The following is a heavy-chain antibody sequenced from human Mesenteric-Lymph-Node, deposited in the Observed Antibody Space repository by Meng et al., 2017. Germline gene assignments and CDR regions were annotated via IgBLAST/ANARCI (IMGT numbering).Heavy chain of an antibody. CDR3: AKRGSYWYFDL. D-gene: IGHD1-26*01. Sequence: SETLSLTCAVYGGSFSGYYWSWIRQPPGKGLEWIGEINHSGSTNYNPSLKSRVTISVDTSKNQFSLRLSSVTAADTAVYYCAKRGSYWYFDLWGRGTLVTVSS. V-gene: IGHV4-34*01. J-gene: IGHJ2*01. CDR1: GGSFSGYY. CDR2: INHSGST.